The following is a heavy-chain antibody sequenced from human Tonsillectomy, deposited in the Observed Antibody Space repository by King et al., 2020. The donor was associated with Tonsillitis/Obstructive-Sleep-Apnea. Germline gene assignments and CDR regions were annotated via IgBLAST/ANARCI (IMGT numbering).Heavy chain of an antibody. CDR1: GGSISSYY. J-gene: IGHJ6*03. CDR2: IYYSGST. V-gene: IGHV4-59*01. D-gene: IGHD6-19*01. CDR3: ASAVAGTVNYYYYYYMDV. Sequence: VQLQESGPGLVKPSETLSLTCTVSGGSISSYYWSWIRQPPGKGLEWIGYIYYSGSTNYNPSLKSRVTISVDTSKNQFSLKLSSVTAADTAVYYCASAVAGTVNYYYYYYMDVWGKGTTVTVSS.